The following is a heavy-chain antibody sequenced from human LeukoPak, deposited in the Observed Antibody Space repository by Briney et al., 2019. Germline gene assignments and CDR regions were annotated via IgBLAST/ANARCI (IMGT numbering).Heavy chain of an antibody. V-gene: IGHV1-69*04. CDR1: GGTFSSYT. CDR2: IIPILGIA. Sequence: SVKVSCKASGGTFSSYTISWVRQAPGQGLEWMGRIIPILGIANYAQKFQGRVTITADKSTSTAYMELSSLRSEDTAVYYCARDRASRDGYNYAAGYWGQGTLVTVSS. J-gene: IGHJ4*02. CDR3: ARDRASRDGYNYAAGY. D-gene: IGHD5-24*01.